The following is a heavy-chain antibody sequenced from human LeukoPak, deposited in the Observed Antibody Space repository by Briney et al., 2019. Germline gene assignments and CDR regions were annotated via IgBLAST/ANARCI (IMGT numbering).Heavy chain of an antibody. J-gene: IGHJ2*01. D-gene: IGHD3-22*01. V-gene: IGHV3-33*01. CDR3: ARDGGDSRFWYFDL. CDR1: GLTFSSYG. Sequence: GGSLRLSCAASGLTFSSYGMHWVRQAPGKGLEWVAVIWYDGSNKYYADSVKGRFTISRDNSKNTLYLQMNSLRAEDTAVYYCARDGGDSRFWYFDLWGRGTLVTVSS. CDR2: IWYDGSNK.